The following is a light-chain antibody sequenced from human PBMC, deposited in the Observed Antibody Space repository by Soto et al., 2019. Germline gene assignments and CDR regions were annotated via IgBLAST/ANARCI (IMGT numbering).Light chain of an antibody. CDR1: QGISNY. Sequence: DIQMTHSPSSLSASVGDRVTITCRASQGISNYLAWYQQKPGKVPKLLIYAASTLQSGVPSRFSGSGSGTDFTLTISSLQPEDVATYYCQKYNSAPTFGQGTRLEIK. CDR3: QKYNSAPT. J-gene: IGKJ5*01. V-gene: IGKV1-27*01. CDR2: AAS.